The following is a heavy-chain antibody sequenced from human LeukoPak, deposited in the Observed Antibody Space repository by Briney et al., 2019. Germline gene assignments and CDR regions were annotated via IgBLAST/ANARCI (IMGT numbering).Heavy chain of an antibody. V-gene: IGHV4-4*07. CDR3: ARLPSSSWLNWFDP. J-gene: IGHJ5*02. Sequence: SETLSLSCTVSGGSIITYYWSWIRQPAGKGLEWIGRIYSSGRTNYHPSLESRVTISVDTSKNQFSLNLSSVTAADTAVYYCARLPSSSWLNWFDPWGQGTLVTVSS. CDR1: GGSIITYY. CDR2: IYSSGRT. D-gene: IGHD6-13*01.